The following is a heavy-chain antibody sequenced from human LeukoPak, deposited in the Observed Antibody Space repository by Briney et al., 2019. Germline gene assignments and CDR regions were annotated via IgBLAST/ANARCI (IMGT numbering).Heavy chain of an antibody. Sequence: SETLSLTCAVYGGSFSGYYWSWIRQPPGKGLEWIGEINHSGSTNYNPSLKSRVTISVDTSKNQFSLKLSSVTAADTAVYYCARERTYYYGSGSYGWFDPWGQGTLVTVSS. CDR1: GGSFSGYY. J-gene: IGHJ5*02. CDR3: ARERTYYYGSGSYGWFDP. D-gene: IGHD3-10*01. CDR2: INHSGST. V-gene: IGHV4-34*01.